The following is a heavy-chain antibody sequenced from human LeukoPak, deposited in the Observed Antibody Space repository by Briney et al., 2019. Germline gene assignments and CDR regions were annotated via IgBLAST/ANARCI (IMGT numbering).Heavy chain of an antibody. CDR3: ARVAWEPYYFDY. Sequence: VASVKVSCTASGYTFTGYYMHWVRQAPGQGLEWMGWINPNSGGTNYAQKFQGRVTMTRDTSISTAYMELSRLRSDDTAVYYCARVAWEPYYFDYWGQGTLVTVSS. V-gene: IGHV1-2*02. D-gene: IGHD1-26*01. CDR2: INPNSGGT. CDR1: GYTFTGYY. J-gene: IGHJ4*02.